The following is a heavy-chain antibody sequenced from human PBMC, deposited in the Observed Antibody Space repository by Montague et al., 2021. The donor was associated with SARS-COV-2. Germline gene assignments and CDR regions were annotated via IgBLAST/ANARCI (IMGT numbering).Heavy chain of an antibody. CDR3: ARGRGTYYDFWSGHFSTSRSYYMDV. CDR2: MNPNSGNT. CDR1: GYTFTSYD. Sequence: SVKVSCKASGYTFTSYDINWVRQATGQGLEWMGWMNPNSGNTGYAQKFQGRVTMTRNTSISTAYMELSSLRSEDTAVYYCARGRGTYYDFWSGHFSTSRSYYMDVWGKGNTVTVSS. D-gene: IGHD3-3*01. J-gene: IGHJ6*03. V-gene: IGHV1-8*01.